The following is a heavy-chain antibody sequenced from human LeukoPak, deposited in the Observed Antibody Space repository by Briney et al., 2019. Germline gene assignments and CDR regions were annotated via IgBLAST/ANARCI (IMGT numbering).Heavy chain of an antibody. CDR3: ARDRGIVVVVAVTYAQDDAFDI. CDR1: GFTFDDYA. J-gene: IGHJ3*02. D-gene: IGHD2-15*01. CDR2: ISWNSGSI. Sequence: GRSLRLSCAASGFTFDDYAMHWVRQAPGKGLEWVSGISWNSGSIGYADSVKGRFTISRDNAKNSLYLQMNSLRAEDTAVYYCARDRGIVVVVAVTYAQDDAFDIWGQGTMVTVSS. V-gene: IGHV3-9*01.